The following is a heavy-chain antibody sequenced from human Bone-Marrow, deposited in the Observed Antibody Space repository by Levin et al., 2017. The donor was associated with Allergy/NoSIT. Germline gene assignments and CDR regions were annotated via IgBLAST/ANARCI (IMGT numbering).Heavy chain of an antibody. CDR1: GGSISSYY. Sequence: SETLSLTCTVSGGSISSYYWSWIRQPPGKGLEWIGYIYYSGSTNYNPSLKSRVTISVDTSKNQFSLKLSSVTAADTAVYYGARGYSSGWPKGNWFDPWGQGNLVTVSS. CDR2: IYYSGST. D-gene: IGHD6-19*01. CDR3: ARGYSSGWPKGNWFDP. J-gene: IGHJ5*02. V-gene: IGHV4-59*08.